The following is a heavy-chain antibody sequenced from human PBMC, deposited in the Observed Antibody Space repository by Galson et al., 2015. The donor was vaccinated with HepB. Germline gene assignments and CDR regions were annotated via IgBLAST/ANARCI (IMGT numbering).Heavy chain of an antibody. J-gene: IGHJ4*02. D-gene: IGHD6-6*01. CDR2: ISAHNDNT. Sequence: SVKVSCKASGYRFSNFGISWVRQAPGQGLEWMGWISAHNDNTDYAQKLQGRVTMTTDTSTSTAYMELRSLRSDDTAVYYCARARYSSSAPDFWGQGTLVTVSS. V-gene: IGHV1-18*01. CDR1: GYRFSNFG. CDR3: ARARYSSSAPDF.